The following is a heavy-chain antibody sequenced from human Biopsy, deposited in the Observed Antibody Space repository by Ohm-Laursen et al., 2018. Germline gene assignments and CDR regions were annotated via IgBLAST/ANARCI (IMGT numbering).Heavy chain of an antibody. J-gene: IGHJ6*02. CDR3: ARATNSSGWPYYYFYGMDV. CDR2: IYYSGST. CDR1: GGSISSDY. D-gene: IGHD6-19*01. Sequence: TLSLTCSVSGGSISSDYWSWIRQTPGKGLEWIGYIYYSGSTNYNPSLKSRVTISVDTSKNQFSLRLNSVTAADTAVYYCARATNSSGWPYYYFYGMDVWGQGTTVTVSS. V-gene: IGHV4-59*01.